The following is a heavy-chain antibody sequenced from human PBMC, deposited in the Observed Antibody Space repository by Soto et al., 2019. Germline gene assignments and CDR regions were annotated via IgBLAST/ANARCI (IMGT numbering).Heavy chain of an antibody. D-gene: IGHD1-1*01. CDR1: GYTFTGYY. Sequence: ASVKVSCKASGYTFTGYYIHWVRQAPGQGLEWMGWIDPNSGGTNYAQKFQGRVTMTRDTSISTAYMEVSRMRSDDTAVYYCARCLEVNDYFYSGMDVWGQWTMVTGYS. J-gene: IGHJ6*02. CDR2: IDPNSGGT. V-gene: IGHV1-2*02. CDR3: ARCLEVNDYFYSGMDV.